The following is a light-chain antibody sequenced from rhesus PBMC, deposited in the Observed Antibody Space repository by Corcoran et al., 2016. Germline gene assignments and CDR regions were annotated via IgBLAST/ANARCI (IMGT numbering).Light chain of an antibody. J-gene: IGKJ4*01. CDR1: ENVKNH. Sequence: DIQMTQSPSSLSAYIGERVTVTCRASENVKNHLNWYQQKPGKAPKFLIYKASNLQDGVPSRFSGSGSGTDYTLTISSLQAEDVATYYCQQSFGVPPTFGGGTKVDLK. CDR2: KAS. V-gene: IGKV1-74*01. CDR3: QQSFGVPPT.